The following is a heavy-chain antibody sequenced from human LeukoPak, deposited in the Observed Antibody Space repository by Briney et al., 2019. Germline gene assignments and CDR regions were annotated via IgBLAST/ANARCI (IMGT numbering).Heavy chain of an antibody. J-gene: IGHJ4*02. CDR3: ARNRYCSSTSCYAGVYYFDY. CDR2: IYYSGST. CDR1: GGSISSYY. D-gene: IGHD2-2*01. V-gene: IGHV4-59*01. Sequence: SETLSLTCTVSGGSISSYYWSWIRQPPGKGLEWIGYIYYSGSTNYNPSLKSRVTISVDTSKNQFSLKLSSVTAADTAVYYCARNRYCSSTSCYAGVYYFDYWGQGTLVTVSS.